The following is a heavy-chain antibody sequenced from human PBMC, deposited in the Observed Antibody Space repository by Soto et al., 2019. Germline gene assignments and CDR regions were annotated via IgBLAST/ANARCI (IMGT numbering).Heavy chain of an antibody. V-gene: IGHV3-30*18. D-gene: IGHD2-2*02. CDR2: ISYDGSEK. J-gene: IGHJ4*02. Sequence: PGGSLRLSCAAPGFTFNTYGMHWVRQAPGKGLEWVAVISYDGSEKDYVDSVKGRFTISKDNSKNTLYLQMNSLRPEDTAVYYCAKAPNFYCSSPNCYKYYFDHWGQGTRVTVSS. CDR1: GFTFNTYG. CDR3: AKAPNFYCSSPNCYKYYFDH.